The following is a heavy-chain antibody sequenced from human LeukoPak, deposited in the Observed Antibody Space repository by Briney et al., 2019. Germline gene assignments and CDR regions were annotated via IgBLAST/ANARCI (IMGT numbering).Heavy chain of an antibody. D-gene: IGHD2-15*01. V-gene: IGHV3-23*01. CDR2: ISGSGSRT. CDR1: GFTFSSYA. J-gene: IGHJ4*02. Sequence: PGGSLRLSCAASGFTFSSYAMSWVRRAPGRGLKWVSGISGSGSRTYYADSVKGRFTISRDNSKNTLYLQMHSLRAEDTAVYYCAKDVLNEVIPTTPNVRGQGTLVTVSS. CDR3: AKDVLNEVIPTTPNV.